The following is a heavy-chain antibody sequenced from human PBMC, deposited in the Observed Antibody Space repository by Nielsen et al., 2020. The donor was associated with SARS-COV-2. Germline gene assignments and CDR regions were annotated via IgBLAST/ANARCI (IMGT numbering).Heavy chain of an antibody. CDR2: IYHRGST. CDR1: GGSISSNNW. V-gene: IGHV4-4*02. Sequence: SETLSLTCAVSGGSISSNNWWSWVRQPPGTGLEWIGEIYHRGSTNYNPSLKSRVTISVDKSKNQFSLNLSSVTAADTAVYYCARFRSGSGNYYHFDYWGQGTLVTVSS. J-gene: IGHJ4*02. D-gene: IGHD1-26*01. CDR3: ARFRSGSGNYYHFDY.